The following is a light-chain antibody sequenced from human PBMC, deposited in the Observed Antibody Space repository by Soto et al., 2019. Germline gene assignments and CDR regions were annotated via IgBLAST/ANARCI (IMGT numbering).Light chain of an antibody. CDR2: EAS. Sequence: QSVLTQPASVSASPGQSITISCTGTSSDVGSYNFVSWYQQYPGKAPKVMIYEASKRPSGVSNRFSASKSGNTASLTISGLQAEDEADYYCSSYAGRYTVVFGGGTKLTVL. V-gene: IGLV2-23*01. J-gene: IGLJ2*01. CDR1: SSDVGSYNF. CDR3: SSYAGRYTVV.